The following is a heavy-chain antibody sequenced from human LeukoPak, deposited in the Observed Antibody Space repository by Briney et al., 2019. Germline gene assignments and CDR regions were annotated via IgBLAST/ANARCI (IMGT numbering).Heavy chain of an antibody. V-gene: IGHV4-34*01. CDR1: GGSFSGYY. D-gene: IGHD5-18*01. Sequence: SETLSLTCAVYGGSFSGYYRSWIRQPPGKGLEWIGEINHSGSTNYNPSLKSRVTISVDTSKNQFSLKLSSVTAADTAVYYCARGHVDTAVVHFDYWGQGTLVTVSS. J-gene: IGHJ4*02. CDR2: INHSGST. CDR3: ARGHVDTAVVHFDY.